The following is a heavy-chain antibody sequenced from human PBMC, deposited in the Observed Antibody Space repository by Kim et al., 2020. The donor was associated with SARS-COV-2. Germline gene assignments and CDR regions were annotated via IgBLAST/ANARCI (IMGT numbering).Heavy chain of an antibody. CDR2: ISYDGSNK. CDR3: ASSSGWYLEDYYFDY. J-gene: IGHJ4*02. V-gene: IGHV3-30*04. Sequence: GGSLRLSCAASGFTFSSYAMHWVRQAPGKGLEWVAVISYDGSNKYYADSVKGRFTISRDNSKNTLYLQMNSLRAEDTAVYYCASSSGWYLEDYYFDYWGQGTLVTVSS. CDR1: GFTFSSYA. D-gene: IGHD6-19*01.